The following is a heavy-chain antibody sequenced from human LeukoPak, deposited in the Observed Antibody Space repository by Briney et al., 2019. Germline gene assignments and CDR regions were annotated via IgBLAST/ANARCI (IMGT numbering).Heavy chain of an antibody. D-gene: IGHD5-12*01. J-gene: IGHJ4*02. V-gene: IGHV4-59*01. CDR1: GGSISSYY. CDR2: VYYNGNT. CDR3: ARANPLYCGYHFDF. Sequence: PSETLSLTCTVSGGSISSYYLTWIRQPPGKGLDWIGFVYYNGNTRYNPSLKSRVTISVDTSENQFSLNLTSVTAADTAVYYCARANPLYCGYHFDFWGQGSLVTVSS.